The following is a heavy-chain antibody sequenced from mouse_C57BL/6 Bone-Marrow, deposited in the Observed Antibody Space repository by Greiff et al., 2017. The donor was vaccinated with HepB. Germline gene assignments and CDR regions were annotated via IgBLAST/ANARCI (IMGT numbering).Heavy chain of an antibody. CDR1: GFTFSNYW. D-gene: IGHD2-1*01. Sequence: EVMLVESGGGLVQPGGSMKLSCVASGFTFSNYWMNWVRQSPEKGLEWVAQIRLKSDNYATHYAESVKGRFTISRDDSKSSVYLQMNNLRAEDTGTYYFTSLYYGNYAVHWYFDVWGTGTTVTVSS. CDR3: TSLYYGNYAVHWYFDV. J-gene: IGHJ1*03. V-gene: IGHV6-3*01. CDR2: IRLKSDNYAT.